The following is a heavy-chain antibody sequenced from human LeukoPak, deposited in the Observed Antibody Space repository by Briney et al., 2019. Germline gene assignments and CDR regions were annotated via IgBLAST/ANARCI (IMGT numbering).Heavy chain of an antibody. J-gene: IGHJ4*02. D-gene: IGHD5-18*01. CDR2: INPNTGDT. Sequence: ASVKVSCKASGYTFTGYCMHWVRQAPGQGLEWMGWINPNTGDTYYAQKFQGRVTMTRDTSITTAYMELSRLRSDDTAMYYCARVVGQGTAMPSRDYFDYWGQGTLVIVSS. V-gene: IGHV1-2*02. CDR3: ARVVGQGTAMPSRDYFDY. CDR1: GYTFTGYC.